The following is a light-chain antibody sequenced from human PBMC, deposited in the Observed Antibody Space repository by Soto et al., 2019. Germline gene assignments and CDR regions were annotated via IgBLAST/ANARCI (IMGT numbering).Light chain of an antibody. CDR1: QTFSSSD. CDR3: QRYGGSPPVT. CDR2: SAS. J-gene: IGKJ4*01. Sequence: EVVLTQSPGTLSLSPGERAALSCRASQTFSSSDLAWYQHNPGQPPKLIVYSASRRATGIPDRFSGSGSGTDFTLTISRLEPVDFALYYCQRYGGSPPVTFGGGTNLDIK. V-gene: IGKV3-20*01.